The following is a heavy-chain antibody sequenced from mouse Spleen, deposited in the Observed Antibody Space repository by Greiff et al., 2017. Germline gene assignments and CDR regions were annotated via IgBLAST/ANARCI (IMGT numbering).Heavy chain of an antibody. CDR3: AREGTMITTWFAY. J-gene: IGHJ3*01. D-gene: IGHD2-4*01. Sequence: VQLQQSGAELVRPGASVKLSCTASGFNIKDDYMHWVKQRPEQGLEWIGRIDPANGNTKYAPKFQGKATITADTSSNTAYLQLSSLTSEDTAIYYCAREGTMITTWFAYWGQGTLVTVSA. V-gene: IGHV14-3*01. CDR2: IDPANGNT. CDR1: GFNIKDDY.